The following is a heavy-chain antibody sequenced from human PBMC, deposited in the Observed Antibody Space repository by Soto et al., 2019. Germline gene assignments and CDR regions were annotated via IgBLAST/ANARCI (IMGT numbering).Heavy chain of an antibody. CDR1: GYTFTGYY. V-gene: IGHV1-2*04. J-gene: IGHJ3*02. CDR3: ARGLRFLEWLLKRAPDAFDI. CDR2: INPNSGGT. Sequence: ASVKVSCKASGYTFTGYYMHWVRQAPGQGLEWMGWINPNSGGTNYAQKFQGWVTMTRDTSISTAYMELSRLRSDDTAVYYCARGLRFLEWLLKRAPDAFDIWGQGTMVTVSS. D-gene: IGHD3-3*01.